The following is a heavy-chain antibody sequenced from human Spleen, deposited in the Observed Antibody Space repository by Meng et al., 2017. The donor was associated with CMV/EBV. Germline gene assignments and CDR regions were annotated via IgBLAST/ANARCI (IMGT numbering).Heavy chain of an antibody. CDR2: IKQDGSEK. CDR1: GFTFSDSW. V-gene: IGHV3-7*01. Sequence: GESLKISCAASGFTFSDSWMSWVRQAPGKGLEWVANIKQDGSEKNYVDSVKGPFTISRDNAKNSLHLQMNSLRGEDTAMYYCAKDSYSKGDYWGHGTLVTVSS. D-gene: IGHD4-11*01. CDR3: AKDSYSKGDY. J-gene: IGHJ4*01.